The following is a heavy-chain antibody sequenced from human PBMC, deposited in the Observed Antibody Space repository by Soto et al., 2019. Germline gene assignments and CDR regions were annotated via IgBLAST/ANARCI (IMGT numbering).Heavy chain of an antibody. Sequence: QVQLVESGGGVVQPGRSLRLSCAASGFTFSSYGMHWVRQAPGKGLEWVAGIWYDGSNNYYADSVKGRGTITSDNSKSMQYLKMTALRAEDTAVYYCARVLRGGGWTNLCCYYYGMDVWGQGNTVTVSS. CDR1: GFTFSSYG. V-gene: IGHV3-33*01. CDR2: IWYDGSNN. CDR3: ARVLRGGGWTNLCCYYYGMDV. J-gene: IGHJ6*02. D-gene: IGHD6-19*01.